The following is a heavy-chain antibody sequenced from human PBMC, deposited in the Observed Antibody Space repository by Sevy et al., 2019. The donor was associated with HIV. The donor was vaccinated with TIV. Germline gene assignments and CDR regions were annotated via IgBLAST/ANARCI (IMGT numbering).Heavy chain of an antibody. CDR1: GFTFSSYS. CDR3: ARERTECSSTSCSNLFDY. J-gene: IGHJ4*02. V-gene: IGHV3-21*01. CDR2: ISSSSSYI. D-gene: IGHD2-2*01. Sequence: GGSLRLSCAASGFTFSSYSMNWVRQAPGKGLEWVSSISSSSSYIYYADSVKGRFTISRDNAKNSLNLQMNSLRAEDTAVYYCARERTECSSTSCSNLFDYWGQGTLVTVSS.